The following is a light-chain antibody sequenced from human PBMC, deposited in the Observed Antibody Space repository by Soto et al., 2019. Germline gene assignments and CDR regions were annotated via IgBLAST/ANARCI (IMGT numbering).Light chain of an antibody. J-gene: IGLJ1*01. CDR3: QSYDISLHNYV. CDR2: EVS. CDR1: SSDIGGYNY. Sequence: QSVLTQPASVSGSPGQSITISCTGTSSDIGGYNYVSWYQQHPGKAPKLMIYEVSNRPSGVSNRFSGSKSGNTASLAITRLQAEDEADYYCQSYDISLHNYVFGTGTKLTVL. V-gene: IGLV2-14*01.